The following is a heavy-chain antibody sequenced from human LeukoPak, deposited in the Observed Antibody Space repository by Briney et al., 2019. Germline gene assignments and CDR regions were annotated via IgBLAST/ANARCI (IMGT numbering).Heavy chain of an antibody. CDR3: AKVVKEWFGEPYDAFDI. CDR2: ISWNSGSI. Sequence: GGSLRLSCAASGFTFDDYAMHWVRHAPGKGLEWVSGISWNSGSIGYADSVKGRFTISRYNAKHSLYLQMNSLRAQDTALYYCAKVVKEWFGEPYDAFDIWGQGTMVTVSS. J-gene: IGHJ3*02. V-gene: IGHV3-9*01. CDR1: GFTFDDYA. D-gene: IGHD3-10*01.